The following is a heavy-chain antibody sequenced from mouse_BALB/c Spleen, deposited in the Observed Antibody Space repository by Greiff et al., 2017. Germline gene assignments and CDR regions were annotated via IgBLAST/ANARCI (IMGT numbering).Heavy chain of an antibody. CDR3: AREGRTMVYAMDY. V-gene: IGHV1-80*01. Sequence: VQLQQSGAELVRPGSSVKISCKASGYAFSSYWMNWVKQRPGQGLEWIGQIYPGDGDTNYNGKFKGKATLTADKSSSTAYMQLSSLTSEDSAVYFCAREGRTMVYAMDYWGQGTSVTVSS. J-gene: IGHJ4*01. CDR1: GYAFSSYW. CDR2: IYPGDGDT. D-gene: IGHD1-1*02.